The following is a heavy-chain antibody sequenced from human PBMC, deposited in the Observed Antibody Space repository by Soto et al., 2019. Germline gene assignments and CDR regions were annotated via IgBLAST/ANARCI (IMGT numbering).Heavy chain of an antibody. D-gene: IGHD4-4*01. V-gene: IGHV1-2*04. CDR1: GYTFTGYY. CDR2: INPNSGGT. Sequence: QVQLVQSGAEVKKPGASVKVSCKASGYTFTGYYMHWVRQAPGQGLEWMGWINPNSGGTNYAQKFQGWVTMTRDTSISTAYMELSRLRSDDTAVYYCARDSSIIQPRQYYFDYWGQGTLVTVSS. CDR3: ARDSSIIQPRQYYFDY. J-gene: IGHJ4*02.